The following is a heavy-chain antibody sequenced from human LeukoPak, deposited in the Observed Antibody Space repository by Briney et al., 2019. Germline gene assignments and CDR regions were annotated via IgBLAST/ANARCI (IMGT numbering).Heavy chain of an antibody. Sequence: PGGSLRLSCAASGFTFSSYAMSWVRQAPGKGLEWVSAISGSGGSTYYADSVKGRLTISRDNSKNTLYLQMNSLRAEDTAVYYCAKADYYDSSGYYRDYWGQGTLVTVSS. CDR3: AKADYYDSSGYYRDY. J-gene: IGHJ4*02. D-gene: IGHD3-22*01. V-gene: IGHV3-23*01. CDR1: GFTFSSYA. CDR2: ISGSGGST.